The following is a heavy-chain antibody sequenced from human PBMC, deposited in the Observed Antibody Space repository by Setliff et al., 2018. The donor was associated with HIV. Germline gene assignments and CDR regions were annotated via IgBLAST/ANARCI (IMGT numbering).Heavy chain of an antibody. D-gene: IGHD2-15*01. CDR2: IYESGIT. J-gene: IGHJ6*03. V-gene: IGHV4-39*07. Sequence: SETLSLTCSVSGGSISSSSHYWGWIRQPPGKGLEWIGSIYESGITNYNPSLKSRVTISVDTSKNQFSLKLSSVTAADTAVYYCARGGDGLLLGRPRYYYYYMDVWGKGTTVTVSS. CDR1: GGSISSSSHY. CDR3: ARGGDGLLLGRPRYYYYYMDV.